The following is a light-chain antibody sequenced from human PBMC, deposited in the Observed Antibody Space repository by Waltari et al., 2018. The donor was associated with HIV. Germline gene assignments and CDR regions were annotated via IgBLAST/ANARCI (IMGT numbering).Light chain of an antibody. CDR2: EAS. V-gene: IGKV1-12*01. Sequence: QLTQSPSSAAASVGARGTITWRASQDISKWLAGYQQKPVKAPNLLIYEASRLQRGVPTRFSGSGSGTDFTLTINSLQPEDFATYYCQRADSFPRAFGQGTKVEIK. CDR3: QRADSFPRA. J-gene: IGKJ2*01. CDR1: QDISKW.